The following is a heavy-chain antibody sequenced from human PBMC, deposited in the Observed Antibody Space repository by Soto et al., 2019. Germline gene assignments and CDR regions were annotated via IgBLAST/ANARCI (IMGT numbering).Heavy chain of an antibody. CDR2: VYYRGTT. D-gene: IGHD6-19*01. V-gene: IGHV4-39*01. Sequence: SETLSLTCTVSGGSINSANYYWGWIRQPPGKGLEWIGNVYYRGTTYYNPSRKGRVTISVDTSKNQFSLKLSSVTAADSAVFFCVRHQRYSSGWYIDYWGQGAPVTVSS. CDR3: VRHQRYSSGWYIDY. CDR1: GGSINSANYY. J-gene: IGHJ4*02.